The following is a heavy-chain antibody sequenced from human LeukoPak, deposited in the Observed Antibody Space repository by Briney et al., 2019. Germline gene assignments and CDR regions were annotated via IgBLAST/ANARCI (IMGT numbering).Heavy chain of an antibody. J-gene: IGHJ6*03. V-gene: IGHV4-59*01. D-gene: IGHD3-3*01. Sequence: ETLSLTCTVSGGSISSYYWSWIRQPPGKGLEWIGYIYYSGSTNYNPSLKGRVTISVDTSKNQFSLKLSSVTAADTAVYYCARDLRLGYYYYMDVWGKGTTVTVSS. CDR1: GGSISSYY. CDR2: IYYSGST. CDR3: ARDLRLGYYYYMDV.